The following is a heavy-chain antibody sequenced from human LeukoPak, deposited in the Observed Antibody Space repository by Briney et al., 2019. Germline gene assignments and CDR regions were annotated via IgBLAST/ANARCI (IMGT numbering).Heavy chain of an antibody. V-gene: IGHV5-51*01. CDR2: IYPGDSDT. J-gene: IGHJ5*02. D-gene: IGHD5-24*01. Sequence: GESLKISCKGSGYSFTSYWIGWVRQMPGQGLEWMGIIYPGDSDTRYSPSFQGQVTISAGKSISTAYLQWSSLKASDTAMYYCARRPTDGYKYGGNWFDPWGQGTLVTVSS. CDR1: GYSFTSYW. CDR3: ARRPTDGYKYGGNWFDP.